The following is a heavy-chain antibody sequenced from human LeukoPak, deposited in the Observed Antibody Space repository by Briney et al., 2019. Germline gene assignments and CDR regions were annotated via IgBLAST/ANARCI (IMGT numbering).Heavy chain of an antibody. CDR1: GFTFSSYA. Sequence: GGSLRLSCAASGFTFSSYAMSWVRQAPGKGLEWVSAISGSGGSTYYADSVKGRFTISRDTSKKTLYLQMNRLRAEDTAVYYCAKEYTPSSPLGELASWGQGTLVAVSS. J-gene: IGHJ4*02. V-gene: IGHV3-23*01. CDR3: AKEYTPSSPLGELAS. D-gene: IGHD6-6*01. CDR2: ISGSGGST.